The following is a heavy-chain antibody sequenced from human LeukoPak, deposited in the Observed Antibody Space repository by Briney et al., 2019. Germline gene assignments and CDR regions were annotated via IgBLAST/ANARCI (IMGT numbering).Heavy chain of an antibody. Sequence: GGSLRLSCTASGFSFGDYGLSWVRQAPGKGLEWIGFTRRKSNDGTTEYAASIKGRFTISRDDSKGIAYLQMNGLQSEDTALYYCTRADGGYNHRFFDYWGQGTQVIVSS. J-gene: IGHJ4*02. V-gene: IGHV3-49*04. CDR3: TRADGGYNHRFFDY. CDR2: TRRKSNDGTT. D-gene: IGHD5-24*01. CDR1: GFSFGDYG.